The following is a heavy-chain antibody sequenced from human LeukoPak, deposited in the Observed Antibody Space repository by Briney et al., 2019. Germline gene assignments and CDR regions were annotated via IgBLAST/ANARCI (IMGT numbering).Heavy chain of an antibody. V-gene: IGHV3-7*01. J-gene: IGHJ4*02. CDR3: ARDHTRYYGSGSYLDY. CDR2: IKLDGSEE. D-gene: IGHD3-10*01. CDR1: GFTFSNYW. Sequence: GGSLRLSCAASGFTFSNYWMMWVRQAPGKGLEWVANIKLDGSEEYYVDSVKGRFTISRDNAKNTLYLQMNSLRAEDTAVYYCARDHTRYYGSGSYLDYWGQGTLVTVSS.